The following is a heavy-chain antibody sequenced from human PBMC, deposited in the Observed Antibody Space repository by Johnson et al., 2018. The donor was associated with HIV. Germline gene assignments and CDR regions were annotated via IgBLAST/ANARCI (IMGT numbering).Heavy chain of an antibody. CDR2: ISYDGSNK. CDR3: ARAPEGRGIDAFDI. Sequence: QVQLVESGGGVVQPGRSLRLSCAASGFTFSIYSMHWVRQAPGKGLEWVAIISYDGSNKYYADSVKGRFTISRDNAKNSLYVQMKSLRAEDTALYYCARAPEGRGIDAFDIWGQGTMVTVS. J-gene: IGHJ3*02. V-gene: IGHV3-30-3*01. CDR1: GFTFSIYS. D-gene: IGHD3-10*01.